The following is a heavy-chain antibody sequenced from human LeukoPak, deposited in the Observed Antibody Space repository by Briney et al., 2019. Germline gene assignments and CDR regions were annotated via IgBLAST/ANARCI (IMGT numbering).Heavy chain of an antibody. Sequence: GGSLRLSCAASGFTFSSHWMHWVRQAPGKGLVWVSRINSGGSATNYADSVRGRFTISRDNARNTLYLQMSSVREEDTAVYYCAVLNVVFGNRGQGTLVTVSS. D-gene: IGHD2-15*01. CDR2: INSGGSAT. J-gene: IGHJ4*02. CDR3: AVLNVVFGN. V-gene: IGHV3-74*01. CDR1: GFTFSSHW.